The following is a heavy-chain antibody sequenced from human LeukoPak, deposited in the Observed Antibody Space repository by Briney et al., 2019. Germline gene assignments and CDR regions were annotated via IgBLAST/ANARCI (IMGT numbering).Heavy chain of an antibody. CDR3: ARDLLYEDIVVVPASLAF. J-gene: IGHJ4*02. V-gene: IGHV3-48*04. CDR2: ISSSSSTI. CDR1: GFTFSSYS. Sequence: GGSLRLSCAASGFTFSSYSMNWVRQVPGKGLEWVSYISSSSSTIYYADSVKGRFTISRDNAKNSLYLQMNSLRAEDTAVYYCARDLLYEDIVVVPASLAFWGQGTLVTVSS. D-gene: IGHD2-2*01.